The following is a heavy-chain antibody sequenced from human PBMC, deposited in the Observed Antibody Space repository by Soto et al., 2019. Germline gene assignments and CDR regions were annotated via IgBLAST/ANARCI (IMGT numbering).Heavy chain of an antibody. CDR3: ATARGNTMVRGGAYFDY. CDR1: GGSFSGYY. V-gene: IGHV4-34*01. D-gene: IGHD3-10*01. J-gene: IGHJ4*02. Sequence: SETLSLTCAVYGGSFSGYYWSRIRQPPGKGLEWIGEINHSGSTNYNPPLKSRVTISVDTSKNQFSLKLSSVTAADTAVYYCATARGNTMVRGGAYFDYWGQGTLVTVSS. CDR2: INHSGST.